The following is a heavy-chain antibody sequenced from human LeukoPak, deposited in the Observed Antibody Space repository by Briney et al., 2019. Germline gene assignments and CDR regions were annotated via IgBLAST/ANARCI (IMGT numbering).Heavy chain of an antibody. D-gene: IGHD3-16*02. J-gene: IGHJ4*02. CDR1: GFTVSSNY. CDR2: TRNKANSYTT. V-gene: IGHV3-72*01. Sequence: GGSLRLSCAASGFTVSSNYMSWVRQAPGKGLEWVGRTRNKANSYTTEYAASVKGRFTISRDDSKNSLYLQMNSLKTEDTAVYYCAREAAYDYVWGSYRHRYYFDYWGQGTLVTVSS. CDR3: AREAAYDYVWGSYRHRYYFDY.